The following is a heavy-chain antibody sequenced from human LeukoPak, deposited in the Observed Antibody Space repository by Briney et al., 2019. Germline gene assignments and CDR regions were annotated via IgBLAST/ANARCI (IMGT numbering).Heavy chain of an antibody. V-gene: IGHV3-48*01. CDR3: ARDPIAAAGTLDY. CDR2: ISSSSTI. CDR1: GFTFSSYS. Sequence: PGGSLRLSCAASGFTFSSYSMNWVRQAPGKGLEWVSYISSSSTIYYADSVMGRFTISRDNAKNSLYLQMNSLRAEDTAVYYCARDPIAAAGTLDYWGQGTLVTVSS. J-gene: IGHJ4*02. D-gene: IGHD6-13*01.